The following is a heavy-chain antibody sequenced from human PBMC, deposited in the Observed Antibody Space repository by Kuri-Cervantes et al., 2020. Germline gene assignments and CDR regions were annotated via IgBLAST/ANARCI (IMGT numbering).Heavy chain of an antibody. CDR2: INHSGST. V-gene: IGHV4-34*01. CDR3: ARGGPHSGSSFYYYYYMDV. D-gene: IGHD3-10*01. Sequence: ESLKISCSVSGGSVSSDFNYWSWIRQPPGKGLEWIGEINHSGSTNYNPSLKSRVTISVDTSKNQFSLKLSSVTAADTAVYYCARGGPHSGSSFYYYYYMDVWSKGTTVTVSS. CDR1: GGSVSSDFNY. J-gene: IGHJ6*03.